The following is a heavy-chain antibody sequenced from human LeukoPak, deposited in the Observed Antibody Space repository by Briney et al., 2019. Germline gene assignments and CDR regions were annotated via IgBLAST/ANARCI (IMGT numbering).Heavy chain of an antibody. V-gene: IGHV4-34*01. Sequence: PSETLSLTCAVYGGSFSGYYWSWIRQPPGKGLEWIGEINHSGSTNYNPSLKSRVTISVDTSKNQFSLKLSSVTAADTAVYYCARRHYYGTGIGDFDIWGQGTLVTVSS. CDR1: GGSFSGYY. D-gene: IGHD3-10*01. J-gene: IGHJ3*02. CDR2: INHSGST. CDR3: ARRHYYGTGIGDFDI.